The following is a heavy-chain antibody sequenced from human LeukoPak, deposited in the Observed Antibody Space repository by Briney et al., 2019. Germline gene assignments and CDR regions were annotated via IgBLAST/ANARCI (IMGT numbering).Heavy chain of an antibody. V-gene: IGHV3-23*01. J-gene: IGHJ4*02. CDR2: IGSGGST. CDR3: AKELTGGWPFDY. CDR1: GFTFSSYT. D-gene: IGHD6-19*01. Sequence: GGSLRLSCAASGFTFSSYTMTWVRQAPGKGLEWVSGIGSGGSTYYADSVKGRFTISRDNSKNTLFLQMNSLRAEDTAVYYCAKELTGGWPFDYWGQGTLVTVSS.